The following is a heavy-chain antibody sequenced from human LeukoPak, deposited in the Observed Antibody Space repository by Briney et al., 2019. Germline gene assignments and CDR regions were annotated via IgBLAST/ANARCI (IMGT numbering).Heavy chain of an antibody. V-gene: IGHV3-48*01. CDR1: GFTFSSYS. CDR2: ISSSSSTI. D-gene: IGHD2-2*01. Sequence: GGSLRLSCAASGFTFSSYSMNWVRQAPGKGLEWVSYISSSSSTIYYADSVKGRFTISRDYDKISLYLQMNSLRAEDTAVYYCARHPDYCSSTSCYLFDYWGQGTLVTVSS. J-gene: IGHJ4*02. CDR3: ARHPDYCSSTSCYLFDY.